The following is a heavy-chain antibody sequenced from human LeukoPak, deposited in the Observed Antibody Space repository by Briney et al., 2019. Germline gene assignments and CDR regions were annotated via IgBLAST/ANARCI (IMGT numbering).Heavy chain of an antibody. Sequence: GSSVKVSCKASGGTFNNFAISWVRQAPGQGLEWMGGIIPIFGTANYAQKFQGRVTITTDESTSTAYMELSSLRSEDTAVYYCSRGDSTLAYYYYYLDVWGKGTTVTVSS. J-gene: IGHJ6*03. V-gene: IGHV1-69*05. D-gene: IGHD3-3*02. CDR2: IIPIFGTA. CDR3: SRGDSTLAYYYYYLDV. CDR1: GGTFNNFA.